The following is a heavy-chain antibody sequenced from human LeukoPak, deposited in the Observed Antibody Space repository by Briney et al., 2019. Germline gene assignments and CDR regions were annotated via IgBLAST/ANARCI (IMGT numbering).Heavy chain of an antibody. Sequence: GGSLRLSCAASGFTLSSYGMHWVRQAPGKGLEWVAFIRFDGSDKNYADSVKGRFTISRDNSKNTLFLQMNSLRGEDTAVYYCAKDPVLVGATPDAFDIWRQGTMVTVSS. V-gene: IGHV3-30*02. J-gene: IGHJ3*02. D-gene: IGHD1-26*01. CDR1: GFTLSSYG. CDR2: IRFDGSDK. CDR3: AKDPVLVGATPDAFDI.